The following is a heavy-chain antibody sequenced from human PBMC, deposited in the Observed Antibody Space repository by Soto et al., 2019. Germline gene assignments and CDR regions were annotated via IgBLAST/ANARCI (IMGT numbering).Heavy chain of an antibody. CDR1: GYTFTSYG. CDR3: ARAEYSSSSDWYWYFDL. D-gene: IGHD6-6*01. Sequence: GESLKISCKAYGYTFTSYGISWVRQAPGQGLEWMGWISAYNGNTNYAQKLQGRVTMTTDTSTSTAYMELRSLRSDDTAVYYCARAEYSSSSDWYWYFDLWGRGTLVTVSS. CDR2: ISAYNGNT. J-gene: IGHJ2*01. V-gene: IGHV1-18*01.